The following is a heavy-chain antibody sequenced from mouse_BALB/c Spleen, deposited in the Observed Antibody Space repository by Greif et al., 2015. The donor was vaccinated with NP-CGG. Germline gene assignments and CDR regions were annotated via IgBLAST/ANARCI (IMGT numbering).Heavy chain of an antibody. J-gene: IGHJ3*01. V-gene: IGHV1-82*01. CDR1: GYAFSSSW. CDR2: IYPGDGDT. D-gene: IGHD1-1*01. Sequence: QVQLQQSGPELVKPGASVKISCKASGYAFSSSWMNWVKQRPGQGLEWIGRIYPGDGDTNYNGKFKGKATLTADKSSSTAYMQLSSLTSVDSAVYFCARSTTVGEWFAYWGQGTLVTVSA. CDR3: ARSTTVGEWFAY.